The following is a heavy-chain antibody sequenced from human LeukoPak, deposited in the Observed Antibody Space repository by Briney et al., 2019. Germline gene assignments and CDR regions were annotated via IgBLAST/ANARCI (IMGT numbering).Heavy chain of an antibody. CDR1: GFTFNSYE. Sequence: GGSLRLSCAASGFTFNSYEFNWVRQAPGKGLEWVSYIGSRGRIIYYADSVKGRFTISRDNAKNSLYLQMNRLRAEDTALYYCARDSFRGSYSDYWGQGTLVTVSS. J-gene: IGHJ4*02. V-gene: IGHV3-48*03. D-gene: IGHD1-26*01. CDR3: ARDSFRGSYSDY. CDR2: IGSRGRII.